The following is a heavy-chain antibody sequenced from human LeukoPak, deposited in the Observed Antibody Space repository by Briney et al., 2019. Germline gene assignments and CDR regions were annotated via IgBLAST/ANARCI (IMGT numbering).Heavy chain of an antibody. D-gene: IGHD1-26*01. J-gene: IGHJ4*02. Sequence: GGSLRLSCAASGSTFSSYWMSWVRQAPGKGLEWVANIKQDGSEKYYVDSVKGRFTISRDNAKNSLYLQMNSLRAEDTAVYYCACLYSGSYLTGIDYWGQGTLVTVSS. CDR3: ACLYSGSYLTGIDY. CDR1: GSTFSSYW. CDR2: IKQDGSEK. V-gene: IGHV3-7*01.